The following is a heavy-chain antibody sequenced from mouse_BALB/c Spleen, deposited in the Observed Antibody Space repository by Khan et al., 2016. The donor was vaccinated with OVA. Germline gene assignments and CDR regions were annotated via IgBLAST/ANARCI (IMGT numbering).Heavy chain of an antibody. V-gene: IGHV1S29*02. Sequence: EVQLQESGPEVVKPGASVKISCKASGFTFTDYNVDWVKQRHGKSLEWIGYFFPNSGGSGYNQKFKTKATLTVDISSSTAYMDLRNLTSEDSAVYYCVGSGYGSFAFWGQGTLVTVSA. CDR3: VGSGYGSFAF. J-gene: IGHJ3*01. CDR1: GFTFTDYN. D-gene: IGHD1-2*01. CDR2: FFPNSGGS.